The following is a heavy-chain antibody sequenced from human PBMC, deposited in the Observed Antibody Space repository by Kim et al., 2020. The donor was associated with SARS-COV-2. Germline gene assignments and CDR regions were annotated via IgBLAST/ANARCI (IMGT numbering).Heavy chain of an antibody. CDR2: IKSKTDGGTT. CDR3: TTDHWPTEGGSRVVVAATPSDY. J-gene: IGHJ4*02. D-gene: IGHD2-15*01. Sequence: GGSLRLSCAASGFTFSNAWMSWVRQAPGKGLEWVGRIKSKTDGGTTDYAAPVKGRFTISRDDSKNTLYLQMNSLKTEDTAVYYCTTDHWPTEGGSRVVVAATPSDYWGQGTLVTVSS. V-gene: IGHV3-15*01. CDR1: GFTFSNAW.